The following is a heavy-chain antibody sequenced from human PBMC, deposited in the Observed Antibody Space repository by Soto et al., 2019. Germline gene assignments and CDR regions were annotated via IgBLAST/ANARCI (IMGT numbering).Heavy chain of an antibody. D-gene: IGHD3-3*01. CDR1: GGSISSYY. V-gene: IGHV4-59*01. J-gene: IGHJ6*03. Sequence: SETLSLTCTVSGGSISSYYWSWIRQPPGKGLEWIGYIYYSGSTNYNPSLKSRVTISVDTSKNQFSLRLSSVTAADTAVYYCARVRGVVRTNYYYYMDVWGKGTTVTVSS. CDR2: IYYSGST. CDR3: ARVRGVVRTNYYYYMDV.